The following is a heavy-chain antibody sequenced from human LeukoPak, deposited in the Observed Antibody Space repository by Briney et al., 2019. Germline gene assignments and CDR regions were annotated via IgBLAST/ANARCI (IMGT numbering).Heavy chain of an antibody. CDR3: ARSGIAVAGTVILFDY. CDR1: GYTFTGYY. D-gene: IGHD6-19*01. V-gene: IGHV1-2*02. J-gene: IGHJ4*02. Sequence: ASVKVSCKASGYTFTGYYMHWVRQAPGQGLEWMGWINPNSGGTNYAQKFQGRVTMTRDTSISTAYMELSRLGSDDTAVYYCARSGIAVAGTVILFDYWGQGTLVTVSS. CDR2: INPNSGGT.